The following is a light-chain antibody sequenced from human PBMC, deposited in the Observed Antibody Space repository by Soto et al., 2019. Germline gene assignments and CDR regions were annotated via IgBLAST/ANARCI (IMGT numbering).Light chain of an antibody. CDR3: QQHGSSPFT. Sequence: IVLTQSPGTLSLSPGARATLSCRASQSVGSNYLAWYQQKPGQAPRLLIYGASNRATGIPDRFSASGSGTYFTLTISRLKPEDFAVYYCQQHGSSPFTFGPGTKVDI. CDR1: QSVGSNY. J-gene: IGKJ3*01. CDR2: GAS. V-gene: IGKV3-20*01.